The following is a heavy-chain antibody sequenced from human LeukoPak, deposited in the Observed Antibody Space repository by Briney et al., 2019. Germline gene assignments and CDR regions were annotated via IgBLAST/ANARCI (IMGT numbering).Heavy chain of an antibody. D-gene: IGHD3-3*01. V-gene: IGHV1-69*01. Sequence: SVKVPCKASGGTFSSYAISWVRQAPGQGLEWMGGIIPIFGTANYAQKFQGRVTITADESTSTAYMELSSLRSEDTAVYYCARAERITIFGVVTPGYYYYMDVWGKGTTVTVSS. CDR2: IIPIFGTA. J-gene: IGHJ6*03. CDR3: ARAERITIFGVVTPGYYYYMDV. CDR1: GGTFSSYA.